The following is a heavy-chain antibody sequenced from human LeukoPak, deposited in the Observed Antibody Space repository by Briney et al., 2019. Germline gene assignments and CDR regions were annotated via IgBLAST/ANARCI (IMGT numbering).Heavy chain of an antibody. CDR3: AKEHYGDYVLPSMDV. D-gene: IGHD4-17*01. Sequence: GGSLSLSCAASGFTFSSYAMNWVRQAPGKGLEWVSAISASGGSTYYADSVKGRFTISRDNSKNTLYLQMSSLRAEDTAVYYCAKEHYGDYVLPSMDVWGQGTTVTVSS. CDR2: ISASGGST. CDR1: GFTFSSYA. V-gene: IGHV3-23*01. J-gene: IGHJ6*02.